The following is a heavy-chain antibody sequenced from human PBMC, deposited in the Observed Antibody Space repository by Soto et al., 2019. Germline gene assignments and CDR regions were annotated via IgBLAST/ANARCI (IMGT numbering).Heavy chain of an antibody. V-gene: IGHV1-3*01. CDR1: GYTFTSYA. D-gene: IGHD2-2*01. CDR2: INAGNVNT. CDR3: EREHCSSTSCFKTLYYYYGMDV. Sequence: QVPLVQSGAEVKKPGASVKVSCKASGYTFTSYAMHWVRQAPGQRLEWMGWINAGNVNTKYSQKFQGRVTITRVTSESTAYMELSSLRSEETAVYYCEREHCSSTSCFKTLYYYYGMDVWGQGTTVTVSS. J-gene: IGHJ6*02.